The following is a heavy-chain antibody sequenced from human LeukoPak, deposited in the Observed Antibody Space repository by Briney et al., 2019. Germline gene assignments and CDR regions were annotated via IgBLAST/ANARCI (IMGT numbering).Heavy chain of an antibody. CDR3: ASSIAAAFDAFDI. CDR1: GYTFTDYY. Sequence: ASVKISCKASGYTFTDYYMHWVQQAPGKGLEWMGRVDPEDGETIYAEKFQGRVTMTRNTSISTAYMELSSLRSEDTAVYYCASSIAAAFDAFDIWGQGTMVTVSS. J-gene: IGHJ3*02. CDR2: VDPEDGET. V-gene: IGHV1-69-2*01. D-gene: IGHD6-13*01.